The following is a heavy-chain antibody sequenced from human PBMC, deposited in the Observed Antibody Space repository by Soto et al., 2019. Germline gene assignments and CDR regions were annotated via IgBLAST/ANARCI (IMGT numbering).Heavy chain of an antibody. J-gene: IGHJ4*02. CDR1: GYTFTSYA. V-gene: IGHV1-3*01. CDR2: INAGNGNT. Sequence: ASVKVSCKASGYTFTSYAMHWVRQAPGQRLEWMGWINAGNGNTKYSQKFQGRVTITRDTSESTAYMELSSLRSEDTAVYYCARTPATNYYGSGSYPWYFDYWGQGTLVTVSS. CDR3: ARTPATNYYGSGSYPWYFDY. D-gene: IGHD3-10*01.